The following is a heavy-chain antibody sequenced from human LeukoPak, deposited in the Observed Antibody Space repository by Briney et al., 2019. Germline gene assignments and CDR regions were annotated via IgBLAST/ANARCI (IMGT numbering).Heavy chain of an antibody. Sequence: GGSLRLSCAASGFTFIDYWMHWVRQVPGEGLVWVSRVNHDGGGTRYADSVKGRFTISRDNSKHTLYLQMSSLISEDTAIYYGVRDVCFSGCDEEGDNWFQPWGQGTLVTVSS. CDR3: VRDVCFSGCDEEGDNWFQP. J-gene: IGHJ5*02. CDR1: GFTFIDYW. V-gene: IGHV3-74*01. D-gene: IGHD5-12*01. CDR2: VNHDGGGT.